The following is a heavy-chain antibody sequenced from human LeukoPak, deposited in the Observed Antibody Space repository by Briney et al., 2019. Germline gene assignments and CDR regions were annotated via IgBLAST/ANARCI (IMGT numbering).Heavy chain of an antibody. CDR1: GYSFTSYW. J-gene: IGHJ4*02. CDR3: ARHNADYYGSGSRLDY. D-gene: IGHD3-10*01. Sequence: GESLKISCKGFGYSFTSYWTGWVRQLPGKGLEWMGIIYPGDSDTRYSPSFQGQVTISADKSINTAYLQWSSLKASDTAMYYCARHNADYYGSGSRLDYWGQGTLVTVSS. V-gene: IGHV5-51*01. CDR2: IYPGDSDT.